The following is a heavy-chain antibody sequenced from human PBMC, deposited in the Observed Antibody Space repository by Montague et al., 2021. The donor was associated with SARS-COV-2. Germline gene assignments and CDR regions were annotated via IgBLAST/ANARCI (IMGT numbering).Heavy chain of an antibody. V-gene: IGHV2-5*02. J-gene: IGHJ4*02. CDR1: GFSLSSSGVG. CDR2: IYWDDDK. D-gene: IGHD3-22*01. CDR3: AHSRYYYYDSSGYSVYYFDS. Sequence: PALVKPTQTLTLTCTFSGFSLSSSGVGVGWIRQPPGKALEWLALIYWDDDKRYSPSLKSGLTITKDTSKNQVVLTMTNMDPVDTATYYCAHSRYYYYDSSGYSVYYFDSWGQGTLVTVSS.